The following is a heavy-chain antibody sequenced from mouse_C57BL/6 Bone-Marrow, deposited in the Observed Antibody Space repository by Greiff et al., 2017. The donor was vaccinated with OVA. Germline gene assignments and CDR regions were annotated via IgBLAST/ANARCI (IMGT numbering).Heavy chain of an antibody. V-gene: IGHV5-4*01. CDR1: GFTFSSYA. D-gene: IGHD2-3*01. Sequence: EVKVVESGGGLVKPGGSLKLSCAASGFTFSSYAMSWVRQTPEKRLEWVATISDGGSYTYYPDNVKGRFTISRDHAKNNLYLQMSHLKSEDTAMYYCAREGLLPYWGQGTTLTVSS. J-gene: IGHJ2*01. CDR3: AREGLLPY. CDR2: ISDGGSYT.